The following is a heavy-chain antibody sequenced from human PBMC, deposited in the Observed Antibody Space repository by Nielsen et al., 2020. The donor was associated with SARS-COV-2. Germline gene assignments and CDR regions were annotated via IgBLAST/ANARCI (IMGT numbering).Heavy chain of an antibody. CDR2: IYHSGST. D-gene: IGHD3-10*01. CDR1: GGSISSSSYY. Sequence: SETLSLTCTVSGGSISSSSYYWGWIRQPPGKGLEWIGNIYHSGSTFYNPSLKSRVIISVDTSKTQFSLKLRSVTAADTAVYYCARVISPGSGSYRWFDPWGQGTLVTVSS. CDR3: ARVISPGSGSYRWFDP. V-gene: IGHV4-39*07. J-gene: IGHJ5*02.